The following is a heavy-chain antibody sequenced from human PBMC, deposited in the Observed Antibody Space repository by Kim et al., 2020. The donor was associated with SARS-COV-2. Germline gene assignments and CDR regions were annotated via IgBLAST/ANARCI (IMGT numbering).Heavy chain of an antibody. CDR1: GFTFDDYG. CDR3: VRGFYQGPFDL. V-gene: IGHV3-20*04. Sequence: GGSLRLSCAASGFTFDDYGMSWVRKAPGQGLEWVSGIKRNGESTGYADSVKGRFTISRDNAKNSLYLQMDSLRVDDTALYYCVRGFYQGPFDLWGQGTLVTVSS. CDR2: IKRNGEST. D-gene: IGHD2-2*01. J-gene: IGHJ4*02.